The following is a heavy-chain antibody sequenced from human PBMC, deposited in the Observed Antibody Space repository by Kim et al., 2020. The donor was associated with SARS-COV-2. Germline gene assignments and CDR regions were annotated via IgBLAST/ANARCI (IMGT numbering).Heavy chain of an antibody. J-gene: IGHJ4*02. CDR2: ISGSGGST. V-gene: IGHV3-23*01. CDR1: GFTFSSYA. CDR3: AKDPKPQGSYYTRPDY. D-gene: IGHD3-10*01. Sequence: GGSLRLSCAASGFTFSSYAMSWVRQAPGKGLEWVSAISGSGGSTYYADSVKGRFTISRDNSKNTLYLQMNSLRAEDTAVYYCAKDPKPQGSYYTRPDYWGQGTLVTVSS.